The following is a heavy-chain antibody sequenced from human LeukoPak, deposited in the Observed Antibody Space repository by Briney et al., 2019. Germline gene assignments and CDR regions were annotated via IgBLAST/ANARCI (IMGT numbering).Heavy chain of an antibody. CDR1: GYTFTNYY. V-gene: IGHV1-2*02. D-gene: IGHD2-21*01. CDR2: INPNSGGI. Sequence: ASVKVSCKTSGYTFTNYYMHWVRQAPGQGLEWMGWINPNSGGISSAQKFQGRVTMTRDTSITTVYMEVSWLTSDDTAIYYCARADRLDGAPYLIGPWGQGTLVTVSS. CDR3: ARADRLDGAPYLIGP. J-gene: IGHJ5*02.